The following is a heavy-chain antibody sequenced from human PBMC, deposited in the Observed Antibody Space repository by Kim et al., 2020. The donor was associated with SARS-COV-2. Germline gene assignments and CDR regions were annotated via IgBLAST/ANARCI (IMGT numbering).Heavy chain of an antibody. CDR1: GFTFSSFS. V-gene: IGHV3-21*01. CDR2: ISGGGSYA. Sequence: GGSLRLSCAASGFTFSSFSLNWVRQAPGKGLEWVASISGGGSYAFYSDSVRGRFTISRDNAKNSVSLEMNSLRGDDTAVYYCARGLFDYYGMDVWAQGTTVTVSS. J-gene: IGHJ6*02. CDR3: ARGLFDYYGMDV.